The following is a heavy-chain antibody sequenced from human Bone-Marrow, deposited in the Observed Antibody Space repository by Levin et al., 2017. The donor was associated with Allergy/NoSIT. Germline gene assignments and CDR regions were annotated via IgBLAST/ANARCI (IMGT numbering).Heavy chain of an antibody. J-gene: IGHJ3*02. Sequence: ASVKVSCKSSGYSFTGYQMHWVRQAPGQGLEWLGRINPHTGATKYAQKFQDRVTLTRDTSMGTAYMDLSRLRIDDTAVYFCARGYCRSDNCPNDVFDIWGQGTLVTVSS. CDR1: GYSFTGYQ. D-gene: IGHD2-2*01. V-gene: IGHV1-2*06. CDR3: ARGYCRSDNCPNDVFDI. CDR2: INPHTGAT.